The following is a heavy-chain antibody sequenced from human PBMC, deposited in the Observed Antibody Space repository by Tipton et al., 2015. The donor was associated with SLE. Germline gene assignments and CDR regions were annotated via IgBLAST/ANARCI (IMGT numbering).Heavy chain of an antibody. CDR1: GFRFDDYA. CDR3: ARAISGYYFDS. D-gene: IGHD2/OR15-2a*01. J-gene: IGHJ4*02. V-gene: IGHV3-9*01. CDR2: ISWNSRSI. Sequence: SLRLSCTTSGFRFDDYAMHWVRQAPGKGLEWVSGISWNSRSIGYADSVKGRFSISRDNAKSSVYLQLNSLRTEDTALYYCARAISGYYFDSWGQGTLVTVSS.